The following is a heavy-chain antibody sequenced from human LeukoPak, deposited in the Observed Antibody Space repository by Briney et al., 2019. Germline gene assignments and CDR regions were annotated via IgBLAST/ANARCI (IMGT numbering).Heavy chain of an antibody. CDR3: ARDRNYYDSRDPPGAY. D-gene: IGHD3-22*01. CDR1: GFTLSSHS. CDR2: ISSGSIYI. J-gene: IGHJ4*02. V-gene: IGHV3-21*01. Sequence: GGSLRLSCAASGFTLSSHSMNWVRQAPGKGLEWVSSISSGSIYISYADSMKGRFTISRDNAKSTLYLQMNSLRAEDTAVYYCARDRNYYDSRDPPGAYWGQGTLVTVSS.